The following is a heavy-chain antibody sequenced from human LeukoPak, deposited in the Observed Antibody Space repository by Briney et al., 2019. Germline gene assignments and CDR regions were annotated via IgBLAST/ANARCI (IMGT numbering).Heavy chain of an antibody. V-gene: IGHV4-31*03. Sequence: PSETLSLTCTVSGGSISSGVSYWSWIRQHPGKGLEWIAYIYYSGSSSYNPSLKSRVTISVNTSKNQFSLKLSSVTAADTAVYYCARDYRFDSGYDLLDAFDVWGQGTMVTVSS. CDR3: ARDYRFDSGYDLLDAFDV. J-gene: IGHJ3*01. CDR2: IYYSGSS. CDR1: GGSISSGVSY. D-gene: IGHD5-12*01.